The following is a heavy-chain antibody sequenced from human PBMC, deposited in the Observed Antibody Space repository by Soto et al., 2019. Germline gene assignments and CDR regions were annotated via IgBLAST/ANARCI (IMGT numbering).Heavy chain of an antibody. Sequence: QVQLVQSGPEVKKPGASVRVSCKTFDYTFSDYGITWVRQAPGEGLEWMAWISGYNGNTNYAQKFQGRVTMTTDRPTSTAFMELRGRRYYDTAGYYCARARGIAVAEDYWGQGTLVTVSP. CDR3: ARARGIAVAEDY. CDR2: ISGYNGNT. J-gene: IGHJ4*02. D-gene: IGHD6-19*01. CDR1: DYTFSDYG. V-gene: IGHV1-18*04.